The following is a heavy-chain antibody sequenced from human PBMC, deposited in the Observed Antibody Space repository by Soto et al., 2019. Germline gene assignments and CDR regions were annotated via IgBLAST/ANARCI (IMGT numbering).Heavy chain of an antibody. Sequence: PSETLSLTCTVSGGSISSSNWWTWVRQAPGKGLEWIGETYHVGIPSYNPSLKSRVTISVDTSKNQFSLKLSSVTAADTAVYYCARTYGSGSFIDYWGQGTLVTVSS. D-gene: IGHD3-10*01. CDR2: TYHVGIP. CDR3: ARTYGSGSFIDY. J-gene: IGHJ4*02. CDR1: GGSISSSNW. V-gene: IGHV4-4*02.